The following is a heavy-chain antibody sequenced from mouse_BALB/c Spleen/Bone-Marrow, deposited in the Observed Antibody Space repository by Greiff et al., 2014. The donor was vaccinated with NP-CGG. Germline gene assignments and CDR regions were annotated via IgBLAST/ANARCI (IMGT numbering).Heavy chain of an antibody. Sequence: VQLKESGGGLVKPGGSLKLSCAASGFTFSDYYMYWVRQTPEKRLEWVATISDGGSYTYYPDSVKGRFTISRDNAKNNLYLQMSSLKSEDTAMYYCARVSYDYFDYWGQGTTLKVSS. CDR3: ARVSYDYFDY. V-gene: IGHV5-4*02. J-gene: IGHJ2*01. CDR2: ISDGGSYT. D-gene: IGHD2-4*01. CDR1: GFTFSDYY.